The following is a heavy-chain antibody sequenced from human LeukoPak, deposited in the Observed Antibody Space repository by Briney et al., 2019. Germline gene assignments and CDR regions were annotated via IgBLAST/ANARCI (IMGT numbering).Heavy chain of an antibody. CDR2: ISSSGSTI. D-gene: IGHD3-22*01. CDR3: ARGGSYYYDSSGYYDPYFDY. Sequence: GGSLRLSCAASGFTFSDYYMSWIRQAPGKGLEWVSYISSSGSTIYYADSVKGRFTISRDNAKNSLYLQMNSLRAEDTAVYYCARGGSYYYDSSGYYDPYFDYWGQGTLVTVSS. CDR1: GFTFSDYY. J-gene: IGHJ4*02. V-gene: IGHV3-11*01.